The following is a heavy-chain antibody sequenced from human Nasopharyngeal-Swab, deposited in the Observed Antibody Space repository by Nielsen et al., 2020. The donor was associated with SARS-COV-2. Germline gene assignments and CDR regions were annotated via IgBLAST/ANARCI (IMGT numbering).Heavy chain of an antibody. D-gene: IGHD6-13*01. J-gene: IGHJ6*03. Sequence: ESLKISCAVSGGSISSYSWSWIRLPPGKGLEWIGYIYYSGSTNYSPSLKSRVTISVDTSKNQSSLKLNSVTAADTAVYYCARTAGYYYMDVWGKGTTVTVS. V-gene: IGHV4-59*01. CDR2: IYYSGST. CDR1: GGSISSYS. CDR3: ARTAGYYYMDV.